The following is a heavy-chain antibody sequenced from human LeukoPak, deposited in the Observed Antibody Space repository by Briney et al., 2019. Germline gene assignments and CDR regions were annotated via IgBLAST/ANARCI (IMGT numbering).Heavy chain of an antibody. Sequence: ASVKVSCKASGYTFTSYYMHWVRQAPGQGLEWMGIINPSGGSTSYAQKFQGRVTMTRDMSTGTVYMELSSLRSEDTAVYYCARVVLEYSSSSVRPFDYGGKGTLVTVSS. CDR3: ARVVLEYSSSSVRPFDY. CDR2: INPSGGST. V-gene: IGHV1-46*01. CDR1: GYTFTSYY. J-gene: IGHJ4*02. D-gene: IGHD6-6*01.